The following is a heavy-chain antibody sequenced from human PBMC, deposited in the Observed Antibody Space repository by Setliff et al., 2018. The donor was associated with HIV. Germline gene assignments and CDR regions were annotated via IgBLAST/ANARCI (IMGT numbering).Heavy chain of an antibody. V-gene: IGHV4-61*02. CDR1: GGSISSGSYY. J-gene: IGHJ6*03. CDR2: IYTSGST. Sequence: KTSETLSLTCTVSGGSISSGSYYWSWIRQPAGKGLEWIGRIYTSGSTNYNPSLKSRVTISVDTSKNQFSLKLSSVTAADTAVYYCARDRRITMVRGVMNYYYMD. D-gene: IGHD3-10*01. CDR3: ARDRRITMVRGVMNYYYMD.